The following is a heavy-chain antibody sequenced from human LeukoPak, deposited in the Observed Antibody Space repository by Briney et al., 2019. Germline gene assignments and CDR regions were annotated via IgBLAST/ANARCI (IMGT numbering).Heavy chain of an antibody. CDR2: ISSSGSTI. CDR1: GFTFVNYY. CDR3: ARDRDSSGYYTPLDY. V-gene: IGHV3-11*01. D-gene: IGHD3-22*01. Sequence: GGSLSLSGQASGFTFVNYYIAWFGRAPGKGLEWFSYISSSGSTIYYADSVKGRFTISRDNAKNSLYLQMNSLRAEDTAVYYCARDRDSSGYYTPLDYWGQGTLVTVSS. J-gene: IGHJ4*02.